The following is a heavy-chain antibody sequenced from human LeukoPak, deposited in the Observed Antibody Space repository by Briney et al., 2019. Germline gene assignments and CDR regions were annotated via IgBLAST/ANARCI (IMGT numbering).Heavy chain of an antibody. Sequence: GRSLRLSCAASGFTFSSYGMHWVRQAPGKGLEWVAVISSDGRNKYYADSVKGRFTISRDNSKNTLYLQMNSLRAEDTAVYYCAKDLAVGSYGPTGFSFDYWGQGTLVTVSS. CDR2: ISSDGRNK. D-gene: IGHD3-16*01. CDR3: AKDLAVGSYGPTGFSFDY. CDR1: GFTFSSYG. V-gene: IGHV3-30*18. J-gene: IGHJ4*02.